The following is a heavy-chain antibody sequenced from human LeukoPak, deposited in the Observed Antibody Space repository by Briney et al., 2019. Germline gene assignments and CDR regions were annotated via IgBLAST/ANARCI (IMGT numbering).Heavy chain of an antibody. J-gene: IGHJ3*02. V-gene: IGHV3-15*01. D-gene: IGHD3-22*01. Sequence: PGGSLRLSCAASGFTFTNAWMSWVRQAPGKGLEGVGRIKSKTDGGTTDYAAPVKGRFTFSRDDSKNTLYLQMNSLKTDDTAVYYCTTAITMTLGAFDIWGHGTMVTVSS. CDR1: GFTFTNAW. CDR2: IKSKTDGGTT. CDR3: TTAITMTLGAFDI.